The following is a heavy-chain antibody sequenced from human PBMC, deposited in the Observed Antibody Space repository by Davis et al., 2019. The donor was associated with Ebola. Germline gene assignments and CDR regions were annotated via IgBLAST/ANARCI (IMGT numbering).Heavy chain of an antibody. D-gene: IGHD1-26*01. CDR3: AKDTSNIWFDI. CDR1: GFTFSSYA. V-gene: IGHV3-23*01. J-gene: IGHJ3*02. Sequence: GESLKISCTASGFTFSSYAMSWVRQAPGKGLEWVSAISRSGGSTYYADSVKGRFTISRDNSKNTLYLQMNGLRVEDTAIYYCAKDTSNIWFDIWGQGTLVTVSS. CDR2: ISRSGGST.